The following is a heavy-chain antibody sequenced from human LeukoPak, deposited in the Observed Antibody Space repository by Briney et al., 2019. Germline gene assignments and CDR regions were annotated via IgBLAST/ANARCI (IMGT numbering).Heavy chain of an antibody. D-gene: IGHD3-22*01. J-gene: IGHJ6*03. CDR1: GGSISSGGYY. CDR3: ARSPYDSSGYYYYYYMDV. CDR2: IYYSGST. Sequence: SETLSLTCTVSGGSISSGGYYWSWIRQHPGKGLEWIGYIYYSGSTYYNPSLKSRVTISVHTSKNQFSLKLSSVTAADTAMYYCARSPYDSSGYYYYYYMDVWGKGTTVTVSS. V-gene: IGHV4-31*03.